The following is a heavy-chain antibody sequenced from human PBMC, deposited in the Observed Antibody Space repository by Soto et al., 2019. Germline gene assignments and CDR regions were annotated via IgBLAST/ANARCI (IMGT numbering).Heavy chain of an antibody. CDR2: IFHTGGT. V-gene: IGHV4-4*02. D-gene: IGHD6-25*01. J-gene: IGHJ4*02. CDR1: SDSIAGENW. CDR3: ARVFSSGSGWMYYFDF. Sequence: QVQLQESGPGLVKPSETLSLTCTVSSDSIAGENWWSWVRQPPGMGLEWIGEIFHTGGTIYNPSLKGRVTMEVDKSKNQFSLKLISATAADTAVYYCARVFSSGSGWMYYFDFWGQGTLVSVSS.